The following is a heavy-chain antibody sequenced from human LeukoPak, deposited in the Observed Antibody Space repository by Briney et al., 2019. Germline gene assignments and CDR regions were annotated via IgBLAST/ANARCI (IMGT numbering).Heavy chain of an antibody. CDR1: GYTFTSYG. CDR2: ISAYNGNT. V-gene: IGHV1-18*01. J-gene: IGHJ5*02. Sequence: GASVKVSCKASGYTFTSYGISSVRQAPGHRLEWMGWISAYNGNTSHAQKRQGRVTMTTDASTSTAYVELRSPRSDDTAVYYCARSPPRGWFDPWGQGALVSV. CDR3: ARSPPRGWFDP.